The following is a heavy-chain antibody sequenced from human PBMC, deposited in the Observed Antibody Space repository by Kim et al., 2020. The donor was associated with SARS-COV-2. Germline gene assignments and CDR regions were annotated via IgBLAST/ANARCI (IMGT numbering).Heavy chain of an antibody. D-gene: IGHD3-10*01. CDR1: GFTFSSYG. V-gene: IGHV3-30*18. CDR2: ISYDGSNK. J-gene: IGHJ6*02. Sequence: GGSLRLSCAXSGFTFSSYGMHWVRQAPGKGLEWVAVISYDGSNKYYADSVKGRFTISRDNSKNTLYLQMNSLRAEDTAVYYCAKDLVVRGVYYYYYGMDVWGQGTTVTVSS. CDR3: AKDLVVRGVYYYYYGMDV.